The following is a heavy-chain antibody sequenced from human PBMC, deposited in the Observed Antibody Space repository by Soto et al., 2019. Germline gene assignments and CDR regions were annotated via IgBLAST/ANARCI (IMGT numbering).Heavy chain of an antibody. CDR1: GGSISTYD. J-gene: IGHJ4*02. CDR2: IYYSGST. CDR3: ARERSDYIWGSWQYYFDY. V-gene: IGHV4-59*01. Sequence: SETLSLTCTVSGGSISTYDWSWIRQPPGKGLEWIGYIYYSGSTNYNPSLKSRVTISIDTSKNQFSLKLSSVTAADTAVYYCARERSDYIWGSWQYYFDYWGQGTLVTVSS. D-gene: IGHD3-16*01.